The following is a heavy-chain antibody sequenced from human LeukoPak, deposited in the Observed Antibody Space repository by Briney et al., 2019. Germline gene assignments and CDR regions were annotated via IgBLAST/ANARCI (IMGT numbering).Heavy chain of an antibody. CDR3: ARVPDSSGWYGGLDY. J-gene: IGHJ4*02. V-gene: IGHV3-48*01. CDR2: ISSSSSTI. CDR1: GFTFSSYS. D-gene: IGHD6-19*01. Sequence: GGSLRLSCAASGFTFSSYSMNWVRQAPGKGLEWVSYISSSSSTIYYADSVKGRFTISRDNAKNSPYLQMNSLRAEDTAVYYCARVPDSSGWYGGLDYWGQGTLVTVSS.